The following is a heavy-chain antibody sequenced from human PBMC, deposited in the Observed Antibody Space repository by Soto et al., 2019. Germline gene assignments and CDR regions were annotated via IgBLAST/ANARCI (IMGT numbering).Heavy chain of an antibody. CDR2: IYSGGST. V-gene: IGHV3-53*01. CDR1: GFTVSSNY. CDR3: ARYSSSWYLSFDC. J-gene: IGHJ4*02. Sequence: GGSLRLSCAASGFTVSSNYMSWVRQAPGKGLEWVSVIYSGGSTYYADSVKGRFTISRDNSKNTLYLQMNSLRAEDTAVYYCARYSSSWYLSFDCWGQGTLVTVSS. D-gene: IGHD6-13*01.